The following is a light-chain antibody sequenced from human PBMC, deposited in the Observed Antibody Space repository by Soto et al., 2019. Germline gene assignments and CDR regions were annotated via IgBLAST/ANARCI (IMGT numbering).Light chain of an antibody. CDR2: EVS. J-gene: IGLJ2*01. V-gene: IGLV2-14*01. Sequence: QSALTQPASVSGSPGQSITISCTGTSSDVGGYKYVSWYQQHPDKAPKLIIFEVSNRPSGISSRFSGSKSGNTASLTISGLQAEDEADYYCASYTISSTSVIFGRGTKVTVL. CDR1: SSDVGGYKY. CDR3: ASYTISSTSVI.